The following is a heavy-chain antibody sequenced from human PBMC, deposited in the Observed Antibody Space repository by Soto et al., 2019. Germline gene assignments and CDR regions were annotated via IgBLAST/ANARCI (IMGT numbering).Heavy chain of an antibody. J-gene: IGHJ5*02. D-gene: IGHD3-10*01. V-gene: IGHV1-18*01. CDR3: ARVLRGVVNWFDP. Sequence: HLVQSGPEVKKPGASITVSCKTSGETFTNFGLSWVRQAPGQGLEWMGWIATYNSNSNYAQKFQGRLTLTTDTSTSTAYMELKSLGYDDTAVYYCARVLRGVVNWFDPWGQGTLVTVSS. CDR1: GETFTNFG. CDR2: IATYNSNS.